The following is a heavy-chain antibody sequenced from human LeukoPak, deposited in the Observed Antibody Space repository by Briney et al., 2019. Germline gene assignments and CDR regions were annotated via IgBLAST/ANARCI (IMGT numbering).Heavy chain of an antibody. CDR2: INPSGGST. CDR1: GYTFTSYY. J-gene: IGHJ4*02. D-gene: IGHD3-10*01. Sequence: ASVKVSCKASGYTFTSYYMHWVRQAPGQGLEWMGIINPSGGSTSYAQKFQGRVTMTRDTSISTAYMELSRLRSDDTAVYYCARLKLVRGVIPFDYWGQGTLVTVSS. CDR3: ARLKLVRGVIPFDY. V-gene: IGHV1-46*01.